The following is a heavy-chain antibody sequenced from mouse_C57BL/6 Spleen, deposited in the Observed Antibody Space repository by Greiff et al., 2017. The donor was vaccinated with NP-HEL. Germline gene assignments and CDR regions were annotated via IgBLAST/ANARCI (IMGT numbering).Heavy chain of an antibody. D-gene: IGHD1-1*01. Sequence: VQLQQSGAELVKPGASVKISCKASGYAFSSYWMNWVKQRPGKGLEWIGQIYPGDGDTNYNGKFKGKATLTADNSSSTAYMQLSSLTSEDSAVYFCARGYYGSSYPLYFDYWGQGTTLTVSS. CDR1: GYAFSSYW. V-gene: IGHV1-80*01. CDR3: ARGYYGSSYPLYFDY. J-gene: IGHJ2*01. CDR2: IYPGDGDT.